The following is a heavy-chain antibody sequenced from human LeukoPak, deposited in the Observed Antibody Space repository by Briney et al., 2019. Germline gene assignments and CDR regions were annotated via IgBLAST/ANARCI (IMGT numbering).Heavy chain of an antibody. Sequence: PGGSLRLSCAVSGFTFGSYWMTWVRQAPGKGLEWVANIKPGGSEKTYVDSVKGRFTVSRHNAKNSLYLQMNSLRAEDTAVYYCARGLGTFYDGSGTYNGYYYGMDVWGQGTTVTVS. CDR3: ARGLGTFYDGSGTYNGYYYGMDV. V-gene: IGHV3-7*01. CDR1: GFTFGSYW. CDR2: IKPGGSEK. D-gene: IGHD3-10*01. J-gene: IGHJ6*02.